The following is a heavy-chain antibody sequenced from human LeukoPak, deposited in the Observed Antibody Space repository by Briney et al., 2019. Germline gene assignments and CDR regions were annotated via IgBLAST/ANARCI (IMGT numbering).Heavy chain of an antibody. CDR3: ARGRITVVRGVISPTIVY. CDR2: IIPIFGTA. Sequence: SVKVSCKASGGTFSSYGISWVRQAPGQGLEWMGGIIPIFGTANYAQKFQGRVTITRDTSASTAYMELSSLRSEDMAVYYCARGRITVVRGVISPTIVYWGQGTLVTVSS. V-gene: IGHV1-69*05. D-gene: IGHD3-10*01. CDR1: GGTFSSYG. J-gene: IGHJ4*02.